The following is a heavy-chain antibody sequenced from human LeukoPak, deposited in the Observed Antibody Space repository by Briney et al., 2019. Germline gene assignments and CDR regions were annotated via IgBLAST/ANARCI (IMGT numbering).Heavy chain of an antibody. V-gene: IGHV4-59*01. Sequence: SETLSLTCTVSGGSNCSYYGSWIRQPPGKGLEWIGYIYYSGSTNYNPSLKSRVTISVDTSKNQFSLKLSSVTAADTAVYYCARGTYGDYSVYFDYWGQGTLVTVSS. CDR3: ARGTYGDYSVYFDY. D-gene: IGHD4-17*01. J-gene: IGHJ4*02. CDR1: GGSNCSYY. CDR2: IYYSGST.